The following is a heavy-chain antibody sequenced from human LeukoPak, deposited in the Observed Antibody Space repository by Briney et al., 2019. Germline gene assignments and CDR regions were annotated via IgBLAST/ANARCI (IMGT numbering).Heavy chain of an antibody. V-gene: IGHV3-23*01. CDR1: GFTFSSYA. D-gene: IGHD2-2*01. CDR3: AKGGKTIMCPTSCYDY. CDR2: ISGSGGST. J-gene: IGHJ4*02. Sequence: GGSLRLSCAASGFTFSSYAMSWVRQAPGKGLEWVSAISGSGGSTYYADSVKGRFTISRDNSKNTLYLQMNSLRAEDTAVYYCAKGGKTIMCPTSCYDYWGQGTLVTVSS.